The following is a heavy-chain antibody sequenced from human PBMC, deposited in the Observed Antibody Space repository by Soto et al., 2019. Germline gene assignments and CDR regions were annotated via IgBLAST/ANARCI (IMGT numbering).Heavy chain of an antibody. J-gene: IGHJ3*02. D-gene: IGHD2-2*03. CDR2: ISYDGDDQ. V-gene: IGHV3-30*18. CDR3: AKDRGHRAGPAIRVGIDSHN. CDR1: GFTLSSYG. Sequence: QLVESGGGVVQPGTSLRLSCVASGFTLSSYGMHWVRQAPGKGLEWVAAISYDGDDQYYGDSVRGRFTISRDNSGSPRYPQMNRLGADDPGVSYCAKDRGHRAGPAIRVGIDSHNWGRGTMVAVSS.